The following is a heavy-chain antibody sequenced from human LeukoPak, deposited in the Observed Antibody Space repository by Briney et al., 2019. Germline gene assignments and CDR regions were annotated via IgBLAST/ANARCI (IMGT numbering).Heavy chain of an antibody. CDR1: GFTFSSYS. V-gene: IGHV3-48*04. CDR2: IGSSSSTI. D-gene: IGHD3-22*01. Sequence: PGGSLRLSCAASGFTFSSYSMNWVRQAPGKGLEWVSYIGSSSSTIYYADSVKGRFTISRDNAKNSLYLQMNSLRAEDAAVYYCARDERMHYYDSSGRPENWFDPWGQGTLVTVSS. J-gene: IGHJ5*02. CDR3: ARDERMHYYDSSGRPENWFDP.